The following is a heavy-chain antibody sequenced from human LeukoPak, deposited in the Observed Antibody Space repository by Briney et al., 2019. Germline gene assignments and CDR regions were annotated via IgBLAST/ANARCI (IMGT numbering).Heavy chain of an antibody. CDR2: ISWDGGNT. D-gene: IGHD3-10*01. J-gene: IGHJ4*02. CDR3: AKGYRIVSGSLDY. Sequence: GGSLRLSCAASGFTFDDYTMHWVRHAPGKGLEWVSLISWDGGNTFYADSVKGRFTISRDNSKNSLYLQMNGLRTEDTALYYCAKGYRIVSGSLDYWGQGTLVTVSS. V-gene: IGHV3-43*01. CDR1: GFTFDDYT.